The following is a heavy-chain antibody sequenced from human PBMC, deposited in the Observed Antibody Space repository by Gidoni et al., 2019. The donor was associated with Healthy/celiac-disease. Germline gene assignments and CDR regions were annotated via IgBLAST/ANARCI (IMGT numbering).Heavy chain of an antibody. Sequence: QVQLVESGGGVVQPGRSLRLSCAASGFTFSSYGKHWVRQAPGKGLEWVAVISYDGSNKYYADSVKGRFTISRDNSKNTLYLQMNSLRAEDTAVYYCAKDLDYYGSGSYPDYWGQGTLVTVSS. V-gene: IGHV3-30*18. J-gene: IGHJ4*02. CDR2: ISYDGSNK. CDR1: GFTFSSYG. CDR3: AKDLDYYGSGSYPDY. D-gene: IGHD3-10*01.